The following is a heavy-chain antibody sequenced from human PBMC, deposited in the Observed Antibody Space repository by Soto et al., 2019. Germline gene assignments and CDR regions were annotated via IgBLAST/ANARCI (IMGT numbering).Heavy chain of an antibody. J-gene: IGHJ4*02. V-gene: IGHV1-69*02. D-gene: IGHD3-3*01. Sequence: SVKVSCKASGGTFSSYTISWVRQAPGQGLEWMGRIIPILGIANYAQKFQGRVTITADKSTSTAYMELSSLRSEDTAVYYCATSRIPYYDFWSGVFDYWGQGTLVTVSS. CDR2: IIPILGIA. CDR3: ATSRIPYYDFWSGVFDY. CDR1: GGTFSSYT.